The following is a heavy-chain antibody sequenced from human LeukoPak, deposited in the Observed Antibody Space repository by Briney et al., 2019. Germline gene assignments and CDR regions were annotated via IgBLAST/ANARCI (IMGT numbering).Heavy chain of an antibody. Sequence: PGGSLRLSCAASGFTFSNYAMSWVRQAPGKGLEWVSAITGSGGSAYYADSVKGRFTISRDNSKNTLYLQMNSLRAEDTAIYYCASRYCSGGSSYNRYYFDYWGQGTLVTVSS. J-gene: IGHJ4*02. CDR2: ITGSGGSA. V-gene: IGHV3-23*01. CDR1: GFTFSNYA. D-gene: IGHD2-15*01. CDR3: ASRYCSGGSSYNRYYFDY.